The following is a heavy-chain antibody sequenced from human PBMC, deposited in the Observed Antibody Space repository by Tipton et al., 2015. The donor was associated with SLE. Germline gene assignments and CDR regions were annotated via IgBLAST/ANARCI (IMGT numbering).Heavy chain of an antibody. D-gene: IGHD1-14*01. CDR1: GGSFSGYY. CDR2: IYYSGST. J-gene: IGHJ4*02. Sequence: TLSLTCAVYGGSFSGYYWSWIRQPPGKGLEWIGYIYYSGSTNYNPSLKSRVTISVDTSKNQFSLKLSSVTAADTAVYYFARGNPSFFDYWGQGTLVTVSS. CDR3: ARGNPSFFDY. V-gene: IGHV4-59*01.